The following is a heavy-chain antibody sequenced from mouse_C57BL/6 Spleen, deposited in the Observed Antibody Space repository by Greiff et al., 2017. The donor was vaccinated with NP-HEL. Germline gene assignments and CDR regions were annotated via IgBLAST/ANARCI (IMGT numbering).Heavy chain of an antibody. CDR3: AREGRITTVAGYFDY. J-gene: IGHJ2*01. CDR2: INYDGSST. V-gene: IGHV5-16*01. CDR1: GFTFSDYY. Sequence: EVMLVESEGGLVQPGSSMKLSCTASGFTFSDYYMAWVRQVPEKGLEWVANINYDGSSTYYLDSLKSRFIISRDNAKNILYLQMSSLKSEDTATYYCAREGRITTVAGYFDYWGQGTTLTVSS. D-gene: IGHD1-1*01.